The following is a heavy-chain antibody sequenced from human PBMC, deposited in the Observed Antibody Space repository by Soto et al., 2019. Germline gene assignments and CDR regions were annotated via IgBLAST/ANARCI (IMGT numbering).Heavy chain of an antibody. Sequence: SETLSLTCTVSGGSISSGDYYWSWIRQPPGKGLEWIGYIYYSGSTYYNPSLKSRLTISLDTSKNQFSLKLSSVTAADTAVYYCASSRGGYFDNWGQGTLVTVSS. CDR2: IYYSGST. V-gene: IGHV4-30-4*01. D-gene: IGHD3-10*01. CDR1: GGSISSGDYY. J-gene: IGHJ4*02. CDR3: ASSRGGYFDN.